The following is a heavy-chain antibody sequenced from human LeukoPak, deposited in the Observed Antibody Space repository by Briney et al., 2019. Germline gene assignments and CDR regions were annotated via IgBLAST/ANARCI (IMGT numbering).Heavy chain of an antibody. Sequence: SGPTLVKPTQTLTLTCTFSGFSLSTSEMCVSWIRQPPGKALEWLARIDCDDDKYYSTSLKTRLTISKDTSKNQVVLTMTNMDPVDTATYYCARMNAISVAGPHYYYYYMDVWGKGTTVTVSS. CDR1: GFSLSTSEMC. CDR3: ARMNAISVAGPHYYYYYMDV. D-gene: IGHD6-19*01. V-gene: IGHV2-70*11. J-gene: IGHJ6*03. CDR2: IDCDDDK.